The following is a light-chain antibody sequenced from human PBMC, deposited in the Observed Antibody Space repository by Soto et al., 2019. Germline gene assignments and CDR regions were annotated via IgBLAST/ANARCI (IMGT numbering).Light chain of an antibody. CDR1: QSINRN. CDR2: TTS. J-gene: IGKJ2*01. CDR3: QQYNDWPPNT. V-gene: IGKV3-15*01. Sequence: EIVMTQSPATLSLSPGEGATLSCRASQSINRNLAWYQQKPGQAPRLLIYTTSMRASGIPARFSGSGSGTEFTLTICSLQSEDFAVYYCQQYNDWPPNTFGQGTKLEIK.